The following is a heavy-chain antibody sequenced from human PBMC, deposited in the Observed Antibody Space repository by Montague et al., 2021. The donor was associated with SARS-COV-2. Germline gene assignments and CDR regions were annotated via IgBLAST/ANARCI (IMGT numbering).Heavy chain of an antibody. CDR1: GGSFSTYS. Sequence: SETLSLTCAVHGGSFSTYSWNWIRQSPGKGLEWIGEIHHGGSTNHNPSLKSRVTISADTSKNQFSLKLTSVAAADTAVYYCARLGDGVVPSPILGVGPYYSYYSMDIWGKGTTVTVSS. V-gene: IGHV4-34*01. J-gene: IGHJ6*03. D-gene: IGHD3-10*01. CDR2: IHHGGST. CDR3: ARLGDGVVPSPILGVGPYYSYYSMDI.